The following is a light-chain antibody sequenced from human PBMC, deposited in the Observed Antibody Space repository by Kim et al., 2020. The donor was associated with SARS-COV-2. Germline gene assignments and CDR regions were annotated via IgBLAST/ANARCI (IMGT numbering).Light chain of an antibody. CDR2: GAS. V-gene: IGKV3-20*01. CDR1: QTVTNNY. Sequence: EIVLTQSPGTLSLSPGERATLSCRASQTVTNNYLAWYQQKPGQAPRLLIYGASTRATGIPDRFSGSGSGTDFTPTISRLEPEDFTVYFCQQYGGSPLFSFGPGTKVDIK. CDR3: QQYGGSPLFS. J-gene: IGKJ3*01.